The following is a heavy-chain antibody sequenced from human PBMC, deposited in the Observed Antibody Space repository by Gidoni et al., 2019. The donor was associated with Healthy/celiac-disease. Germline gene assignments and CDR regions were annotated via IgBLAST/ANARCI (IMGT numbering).Heavy chain of an antibody. CDR2: ISSSGSTI. CDR1: GFTFSRYE. CDR3: ARDLRDGYNWGPYFDY. Sequence: EVQLVESGGGLVQPGGYLRLSCAASGFTFSRYEMNWVRQAPGKGLEWVSYISSSGSTIYYADSVKGRFTISRDNAKNSLYLQMNSLRAEDTAVYYCARDLRDGYNWGPYFDYWGQGTLVTVSS. V-gene: IGHV3-48*03. J-gene: IGHJ4*02. D-gene: IGHD5-12*01.